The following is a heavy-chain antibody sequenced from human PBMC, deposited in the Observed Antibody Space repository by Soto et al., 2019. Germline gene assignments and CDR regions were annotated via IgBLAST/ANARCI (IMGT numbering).Heavy chain of an antibody. CDR1: GGSISSGYYY. D-gene: IGHD2-2*01. J-gene: IGHJ6*02. Sequence: SETLSLTCSVSGGSISSGYYYWSWIRQPPGKGLEWIGNIYYSGHTYYNPSLKSRLIISIDTSKNQFSLKVGSATAADTAVYYCASSSLCGMDVWGQGTTVTVSS. CDR3: ASSSLCGMDV. V-gene: IGHV4-30-4*01. CDR2: IYYSGHT.